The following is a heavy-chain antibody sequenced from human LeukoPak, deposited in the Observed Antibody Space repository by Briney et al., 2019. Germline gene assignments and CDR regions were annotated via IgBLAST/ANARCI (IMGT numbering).Heavy chain of an antibody. CDR2: FDPEDGET. V-gene: IGHV1-24*01. CDR1: GYTLTELS. CDR3: ATDSRLRSGDAFDT. D-gene: IGHD4-17*01. Sequence: GASVKVSCKVSGYTLTELSMHWVRQAPGKGLEWMGGFDPEDGETIYAQKFQGRVTMTEDTSTDTAYMELSSLRSEDTAVYYCATDSRLRSGDAFDTWGQGTMVTVSS. J-gene: IGHJ3*02.